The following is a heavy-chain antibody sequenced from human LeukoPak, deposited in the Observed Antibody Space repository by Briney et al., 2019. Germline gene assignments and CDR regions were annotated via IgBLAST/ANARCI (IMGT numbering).Heavy chain of an antibody. Sequence: PGGSLRLSCAASGFTFSSYAMSWVRQAPGKGLEWVSAISGSGGSTYYADSVKGRFTISRDNSKNTLYLQMNSLRAEDTAVYYCAKNQLDLPHYYYYGMDVWGQGTTVTVSS. CDR2: ISGSGGST. V-gene: IGHV3-23*01. J-gene: IGHJ6*02. CDR3: AKNQLDLPHYYYYGMDV. D-gene: IGHD6-13*01. CDR1: GFTFSSYA.